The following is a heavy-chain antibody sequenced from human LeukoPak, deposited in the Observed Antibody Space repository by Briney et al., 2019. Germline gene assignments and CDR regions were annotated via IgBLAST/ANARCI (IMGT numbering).Heavy chain of an antibody. J-gene: IGHJ6*03. CDR2: ISAYNGNT. Sequence: ASVKVSRNASGYTFTSYGISWVRQAPGQGLGWRGGISAYNGNTNYAQKLQGRVTMTTDTSTSTAYMELRSLRSDDTAVDYDAALRGDIVVVPAAPVHYYYYMDVWGKGTLVTVSS. CDR3: AALRGDIVVVPAAPVHYYYYMDV. V-gene: IGHV1-18*01. CDR1: GYTFTSYG. D-gene: IGHD2-2*01.